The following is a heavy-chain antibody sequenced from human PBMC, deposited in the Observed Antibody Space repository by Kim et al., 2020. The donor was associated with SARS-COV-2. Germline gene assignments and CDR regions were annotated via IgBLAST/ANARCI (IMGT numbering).Heavy chain of an antibody. CDR2: IWYDGSNK. CDR3: ARDRAFGDYDSSDY. J-gene: IGHJ4*02. D-gene: IGHD3-22*01. V-gene: IGHV3-33*01. Sequence: GGSLRLSCAASGFTFSSYGMHWVRQAPGKGLEWLAVIWYDGSNKYYADSVKGRFTISRDNSKNTLYLQMNSLRAEDTAVYYCARDRAFGDYDSSDYWGQGTLVTVSS. CDR1: GFTFSSYG.